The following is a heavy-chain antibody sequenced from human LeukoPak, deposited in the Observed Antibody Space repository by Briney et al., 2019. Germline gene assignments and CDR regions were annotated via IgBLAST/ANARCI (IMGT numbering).Heavy chain of an antibody. CDR1: GYTFTGYY. D-gene: IGHD2-2*01. J-gene: IGHJ6*04. CDR3: ARTYRSSTSCHVGLDV. CDR2: INPNSGGT. V-gene: IGHV1-2*02. Sequence: GASVKVSCKASGYTFTGYYMHWVRQAPGQGLEWMGWINPNSGGTNYAQKFQGRVTMTRDTSISTAYMELSRLRSDDTAVYYCARTYRSSTSCHVGLDVWGKGTTVTVSS.